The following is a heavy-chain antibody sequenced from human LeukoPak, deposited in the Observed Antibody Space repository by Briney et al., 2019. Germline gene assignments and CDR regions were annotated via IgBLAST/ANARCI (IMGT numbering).Heavy chain of an antibody. CDR2: IYYSGST. J-gene: IGHJ6*02. Sequence: SETLSLTCTVSGGSISSYYWGWIRQPPGKGLEWIGYIYYSGSTNYNPSLKSRVTISVDTSKNQFSLKLSSVTAADTAVYYCASFDFQAGGYYYGMDVWGQGTTVTVSS. D-gene: IGHD3-3*01. V-gene: IGHV4-59*01. CDR3: ASFDFQAGGYYYGMDV. CDR1: GGSISSYY.